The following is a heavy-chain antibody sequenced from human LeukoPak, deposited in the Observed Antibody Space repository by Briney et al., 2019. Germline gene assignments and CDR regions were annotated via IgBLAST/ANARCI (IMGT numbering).Heavy chain of an antibody. Sequence: ASVKVSCKASGYTFTSYDINWVRQATGQGLEWMGWMNANSGNTGYAQKFQGRVTITRNTSISTAYMELSSLRSEDTAVYYCARGPRITGTTGERSDYYYYYMDVWGKGTTVTVSS. CDR2: MNANSGNT. J-gene: IGHJ6*03. CDR1: GYTFTSYD. CDR3: ARGPRITGTTGERSDYYYYYMDV. V-gene: IGHV1-8*03. D-gene: IGHD1-20*01.